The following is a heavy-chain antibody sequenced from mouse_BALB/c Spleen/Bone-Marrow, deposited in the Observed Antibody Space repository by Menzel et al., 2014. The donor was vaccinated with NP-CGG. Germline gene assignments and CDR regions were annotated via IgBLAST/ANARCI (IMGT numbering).Heavy chain of an antibody. CDR3: ARELGRRAMDY. D-gene: IGHD4-1*01. CDR1: GYAFTNYW. Sequence: QVQLQQSGAELVRPGTSVQVSCKASGYAFTNYWIEWIKQRPGQGLEWIGVINPGSGGANYNEKFKGKATLTVDKSSSTAYIQFSSLTSDDSAVYFCARELGRRAMDYWGQGTSVTVSS. J-gene: IGHJ4*01. CDR2: INPGSGGA. V-gene: IGHV1-54*01.